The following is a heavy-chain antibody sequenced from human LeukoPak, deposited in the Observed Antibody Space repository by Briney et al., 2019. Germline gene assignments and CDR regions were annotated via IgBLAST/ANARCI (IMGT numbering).Heavy chain of an antibody. CDR2: IYYTGST. Sequence: SSETLSLTCSVSGASISGGTYYWGWIRQPPGKGLEWIGSIYYTGSTYDSPSLKSRVTISVDTSKNQFSLKLSSVTAADTAVYYCARRGGSGRAFDYWGQGTLVTVSS. CDR1: GASISGGTYY. CDR3: ARRGGSGRAFDY. J-gene: IGHJ4*02. V-gene: IGHV4-39*01. D-gene: IGHD1-26*01.